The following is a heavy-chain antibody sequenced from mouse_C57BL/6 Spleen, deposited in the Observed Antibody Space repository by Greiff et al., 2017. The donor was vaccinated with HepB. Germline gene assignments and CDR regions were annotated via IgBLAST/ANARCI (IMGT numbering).Heavy chain of an antibody. CDR2: IYPGDGDT. Sequence: QVQLQQSGPELVKPGASVKISCKASGYAFSSSWMNWVKQRPGKGLEWIGRIYPGDGDTNYNGKFKGKATLTADKSSSTAYMQLSSLTSEDSAVYFCARSDVGYPDYWGQGTTLTVSS. CDR3: ARSDVGYPDY. D-gene: IGHD2-3*01. V-gene: IGHV1-82*01. CDR1: GYAFSSSW. J-gene: IGHJ2*01.